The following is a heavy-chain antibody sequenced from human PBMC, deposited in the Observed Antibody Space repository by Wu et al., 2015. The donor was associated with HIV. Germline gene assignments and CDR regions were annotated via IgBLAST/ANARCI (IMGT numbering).Heavy chain of an antibody. CDR2: IRPDSGAT. J-gene: IGHJ6*03. V-gene: IGHV1-2*02. Sequence: QVQLVQSGAEVTKPGASVRVSCQTSGYSFTAHYIHWVRQAPGQGLEWMGWIRPDSGATNYAEKLQGRVTMTTDTSTSTAYMELSSLRSEDTAVYYCAREVRLGYYYYYMDVWGKGTTVTVSS. D-gene: IGHD3-16*01. CDR1: GYSFTAHY. CDR3: AREVRLGYYYYYMDV.